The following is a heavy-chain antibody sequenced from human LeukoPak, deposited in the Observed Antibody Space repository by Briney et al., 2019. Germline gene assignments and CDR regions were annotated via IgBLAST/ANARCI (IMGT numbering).Heavy chain of an antibody. Sequence: SQTLSLTCAVSGGSISSGGYSWSWIRQPPGKGLEWIGYIYHSGSTYYNPSLKSRVTISVDRSKNQFSLKLSSVTAADTAVSYCARGRLLPNYWGQGTLVTVSS. V-gene: IGHV4-30-2*01. CDR2: IYHSGST. D-gene: IGHD2-15*01. CDR1: GGSISSGGYS. CDR3: ARGRLLPNY. J-gene: IGHJ4*02.